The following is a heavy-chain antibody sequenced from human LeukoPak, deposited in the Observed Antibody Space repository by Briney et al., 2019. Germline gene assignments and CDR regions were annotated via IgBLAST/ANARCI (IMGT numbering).Heavy chain of an antibody. CDR3: ARGGVDYYGSGTYYLMYYFDY. CDR2: ISGSGGAT. J-gene: IGHJ4*02. CDR1: GFTFNTYG. V-gene: IGHV3-23*01. Sequence: TGGSLRLSCAASGFTFNTYGMSWVRQAPGKGLEWVSGISGSGGATYYADSVKGRFTISRDDSHNTLYLQMNSLRAEDTAVYFCARGGVDYYGSGTYYLMYYFDYWGQGALVTVSS. D-gene: IGHD3-10*01.